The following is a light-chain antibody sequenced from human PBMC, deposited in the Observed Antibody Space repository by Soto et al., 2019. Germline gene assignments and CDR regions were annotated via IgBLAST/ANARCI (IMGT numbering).Light chain of an antibody. J-gene: IGLJ1*01. CDR1: SSDVGIYNY. Sequence: QSVLTQPASVSGSPGQSIAISCTGSSSDVGIYNYVSWYQQHPGKVPKLIIYEVSNRPSGVSNRFSGSKSGNTASLTISGLQAEDEADYYCSSYTTSSTRVFXTGTKRTVL. CDR2: EVS. V-gene: IGLV2-14*01. CDR3: SSYTTSSTRV.